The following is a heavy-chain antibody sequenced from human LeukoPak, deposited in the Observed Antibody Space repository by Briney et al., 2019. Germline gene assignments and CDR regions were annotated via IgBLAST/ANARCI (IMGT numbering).Heavy chain of an antibody. CDR1: GFTFSSYR. CDR3: ARDGLAVAGSDY. J-gene: IGHJ4*02. Sequence: GGSLRLSCAASGFTFSSYRMNWVRQAPGKGLEWVSSISSSSSYIYYADSVKGRFTISRDNAKNSLYLQMNSLRAEDTAVYYCARDGLAVAGSDYWGQGTLVTVSS. V-gene: IGHV3-21*01. CDR2: ISSSSSYI. D-gene: IGHD6-19*01.